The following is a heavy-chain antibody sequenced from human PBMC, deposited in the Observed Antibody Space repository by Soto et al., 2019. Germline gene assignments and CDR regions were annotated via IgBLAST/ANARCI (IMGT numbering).Heavy chain of an antibody. CDR1: GYTFTGYY. CDR3: ARDFGPCSSTSCYLGWFDP. D-gene: IGHD2-2*01. J-gene: IGHJ5*02. CDR2: INPNSGGT. V-gene: IGHV1-2*02. Sequence: ASVKVSCKASGYTFTGYYMHWVRQAPGQGLEWMGWINPNSGGTNYAQKFQGRVTMTRDTSISTAYMELSRLRSDDTAVYYCARDFGPCSSTSCYLGWFDPWGQGTLVTVSS.